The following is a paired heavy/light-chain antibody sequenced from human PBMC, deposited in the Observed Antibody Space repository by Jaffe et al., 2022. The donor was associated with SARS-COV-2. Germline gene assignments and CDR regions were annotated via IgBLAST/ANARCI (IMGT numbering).Heavy chain of an antibody. CDR2: IYYSGST. CDR3: ARDSVMVRGVARQYYYYGMDV. Sequence: QVQLQESGPGLVKPSETLSLTCTVSGGSISSYYWSWIRQPPGKGLEWIGYIYYSGSTNYNPSLKSRVTISVDTSKNQFSLKLSSVTAADTAVYYCARDSVMVRGVARQYYYYGMDVWGQGTTVTVSS. CDR1: GGSISSYY. V-gene: IGHV4-59*01. D-gene: IGHD3-10*01. J-gene: IGHJ6*02.
Light chain of an antibody. Sequence: EIVLTQSPGTLSLSPGERATLSCRASQSVSSSYLAWYQQKPGQAPRLLIYGASSRATGIPDRFSGSGSGTDFTLTISRLEPEDFAVYYCQQYGSSPVYSFGQGTKLEIK. CDR1: QSVSSSY. CDR2: GAS. CDR3: QQYGSSPVYS. J-gene: IGKJ2*03. V-gene: IGKV3-20*01.